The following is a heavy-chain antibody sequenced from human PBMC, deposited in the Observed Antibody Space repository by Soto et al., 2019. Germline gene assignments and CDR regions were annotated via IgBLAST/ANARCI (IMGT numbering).Heavy chain of an antibody. J-gene: IGHJ6*03. CDR3: AGTTSHYWYYMDV. CDR2: TYYRSRWYN. D-gene: IGHD1-7*01. Sequence: SQTLSLTCAISGDSVSSNNAAWNWIRQSPSRGLEWLGRTYYRSRWYNDYAVSVKSRITVNPDTSKNQFSLQLTSVTPEDTAVYYCAGTTSHYWYYMDVWGKATTVTVSS. CDR1: GDSVSSNNAA. V-gene: IGHV6-1*01.